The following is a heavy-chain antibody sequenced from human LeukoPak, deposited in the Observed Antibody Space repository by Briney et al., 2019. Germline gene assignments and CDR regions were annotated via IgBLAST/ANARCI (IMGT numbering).Heavy chain of an antibody. CDR3: ARGGSGNWNAPFDY. V-gene: IGHV3-23*01. J-gene: IGHJ4*02. Sequence: GGSLRLSCAASGFTFSSYGMSWVRQAPGKGLEWVSDISGSGGSTYYADSVKGRFTISRDNAKNSLYLQMNSLRADDTVVYYCARGGSGNWNAPFDYRGQGTLVTVSS. CDR2: ISGSGGST. D-gene: IGHD1-1*01. CDR1: GFTFSSYG.